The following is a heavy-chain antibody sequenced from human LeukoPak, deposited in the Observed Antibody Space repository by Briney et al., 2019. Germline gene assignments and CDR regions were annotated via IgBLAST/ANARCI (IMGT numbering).Heavy chain of an antibody. CDR3: AKDLSLVTMVRGGSDD. CDR2: IRYDGSNK. CDR1: GFTFSSYG. Sequence: GGSLRLSCAASGFTFSSYGMHWVRQAPGKGLEWVAFIRYDGSNKYYADSVKGRFTISRDNSKNTLYLQMNSLRAEDTAVYYCAKDLSLVTMVRGGSDDWGQGTLVTVSS. V-gene: IGHV3-30*02. J-gene: IGHJ4*02. D-gene: IGHD3-10*01.